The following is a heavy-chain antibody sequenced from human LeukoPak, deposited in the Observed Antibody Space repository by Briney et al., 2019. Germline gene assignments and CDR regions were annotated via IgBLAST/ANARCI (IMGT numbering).Heavy chain of an antibody. CDR1: GHTFTGYY. CDR2: INPNSGGT. Sequence: WASVKVSCKASGHTFTGYYMHWVRQAPGQGLEWMGWINPNSGGTNYAQKFQGRVTMTRDTSISTAYMELSRLRSDDTAVYYCARSRMVRGVNDAFDIWGQGTMVTVSS. J-gene: IGHJ3*02. D-gene: IGHD3-10*01. CDR3: ARSRMVRGVNDAFDI. V-gene: IGHV1-2*02.